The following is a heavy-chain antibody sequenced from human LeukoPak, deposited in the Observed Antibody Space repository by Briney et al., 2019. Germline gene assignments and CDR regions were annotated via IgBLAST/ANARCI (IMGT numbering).Heavy chain of an antibody. CDR2: MNPNSGNT. Sequence: GASVKVSCKASGYTFTSYDINWVRQATGQGLEWMGWMNPNSGNTGYAQKFQGRVTMTRDTSTSTVYMELSSLRSEDTAVYYCARSAADYYGSGSYPYYYYYGMDVWGQGTTVTVSS. D-gene: IGHD3-10*01. CDR1: GYTFTSYD. CDR3: ARSAADYYGSGSYPYYYYYGMDV. J-gene: IGHJ6*02. V-gene: IGHV1-8*01.